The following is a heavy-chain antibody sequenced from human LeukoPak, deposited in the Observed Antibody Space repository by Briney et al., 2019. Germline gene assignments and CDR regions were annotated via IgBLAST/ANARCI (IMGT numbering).Heavy chain of an antibody. CDR3: ARRGVRGWFDP. Sequence: SETLSLTCTVSGGSISSYYWSWIRQPPGKGLGWIGYIYYSGSTNYNPSLKSRVTISVDTSKNQFSLKLSSVTAADTAVYYCARRGVRGWFDPWGQGTLVTVSS. V-gene: IGHV4-59*01. CDR2: IYYSGST. J-gene: IGHJ5*02. CDR1: GGSISSYY. D-gene: IGHD3-10*01.